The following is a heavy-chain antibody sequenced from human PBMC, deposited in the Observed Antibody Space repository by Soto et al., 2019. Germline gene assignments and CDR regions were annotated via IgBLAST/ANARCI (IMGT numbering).Heavy chain of an antibody. CDR1: GFTFSSYW. D-gene: IGHD6-13*01. J-gene: IGHJ4*02. V-gene: IGHV3-7*01. CDR2: IKQDGSEK. CDR3: ARLEYSSSWSLDY. Sequence: GGSLRLSCAASGFTFSSYWMSWVRQAPGKGLEWVANIKQDGSEKYYVDSVKGRFTISRDNAKNSLYLQMNSLRAEDTAVYYCARLEYSSSWSLDYWGQGTLVTVSS.